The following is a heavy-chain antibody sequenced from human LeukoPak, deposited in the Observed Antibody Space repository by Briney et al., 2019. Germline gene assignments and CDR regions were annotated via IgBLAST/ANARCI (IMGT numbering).Heavy chain of an antibody. CDR3: ALARSEYHYGMDV. Sequence: SQTLSLTCALSGDSFSSISVAWNWIRQSPSRGLEWLGRTYYRSKWYYEYAVSVKGRININPDPSKNQFSLQLNSVTPEDTAVYCCALARSEYHYGMDVWGQGTTVTVSS. J-gene: IGHJ6*02. V-gene: IGHV6-1*01. CDR1: GDSFSSISVA. CDR2: TYYRSKWYY.